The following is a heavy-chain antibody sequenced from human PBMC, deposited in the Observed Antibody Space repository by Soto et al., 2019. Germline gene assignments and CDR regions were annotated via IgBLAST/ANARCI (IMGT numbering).Heavy chain of an antibody. D-gene: IGHD3-10*01. Sequence: QVQLVQSGAEVKKPGASVKVSCKASGYTFTGYYMHWVRQAPGQGLEWMGWINPNSGGTNYAQKLQGWVTMTRDTSISTAYMELSRLRSDDTAVYYCARGNYYGSGSYPDYWGQGTLVTVSS. CDR2: INPNSGGT. J-gene: IGHJ4*02. CDR1: GYTFTGYY. CDR3: ARGNYYGSGSYPDY. V-gene: IGHV1-2*04.